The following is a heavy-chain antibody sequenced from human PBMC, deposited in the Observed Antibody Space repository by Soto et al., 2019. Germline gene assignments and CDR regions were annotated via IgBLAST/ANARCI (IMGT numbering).Heavy chain of an antibody. CDR1: GFTFSSYA. Sequence: QVQLVESGGGVVQPGRSLRLSCAASGFTFSSYAMHWVRQAPGKGLEWVVVISYDGSNKYYADSVKGRFTISRDNSKNTLYVQMNSLRPEDTAVYYCARAPDIVLIRAYDSDGMDFW. V-gene: IGHV3-30-3*01. CDR2: ISYDGSNK. J-gene: IGHJ6*01. D-gene: IGHD2-8*01. CDR3: ARAPDIVLIRAYDSDGMDF.